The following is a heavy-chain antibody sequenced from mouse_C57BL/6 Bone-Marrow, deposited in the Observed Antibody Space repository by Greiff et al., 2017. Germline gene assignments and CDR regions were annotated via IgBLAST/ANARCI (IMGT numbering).Heavy chain of an antibody. CDR1: EYAFPSHD. V-gene: IGHV5-2*01. D-gene: IGHD1-3*01. J-gene: IGHJ4*01. CDR3: ARVGVKDAMDY. Sequence: EVHLVESGGGLVQPGESLKLSCESNEYAFPSHDMSWVRETPEKRLELVAAINSDGGSAYYPDTMERRVIISRDNTKKTLYLQMSSLRSEDTALYYCARVGVKDAMDYWGQGTSVTVSS. CDR2: INSDGGSA.